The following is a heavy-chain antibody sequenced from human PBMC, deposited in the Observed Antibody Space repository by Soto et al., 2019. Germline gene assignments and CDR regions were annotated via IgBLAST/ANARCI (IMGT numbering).Heavy chain of an antibody. Sequence: SVKVSCKASGCTFSIYAIGWVRQAPGQGLEWMGGIIPIFGTANYAQNFPGRVTITADESTSTAYMELSSLRSEDTAVYYCASHYGGNSLYYYGMDVWGQGTTVTVYS. J-gene: IGHJ6*02. CDR1: GCTFSIYA. D-gene: IGHD4-17*01. V-gene: IGHV1-69*13. CDR2: IIPIFGTA. CDR3: ASHYGGNSLYYYGMDV.